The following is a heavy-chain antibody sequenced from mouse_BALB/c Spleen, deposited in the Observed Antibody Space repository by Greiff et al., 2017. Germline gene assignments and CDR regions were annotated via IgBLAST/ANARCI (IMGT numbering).Heavy chain of an antibody. Sequence: QVQLQQPGAELVQPGASVKLSCKASGYTFTSYWMHWVKQRPGQGLEWIGEINPSNGRTNYNEKFKSKATLTVDKSSSTAYMQLSSLTSEDSAVYYCARGSYYGSSYYYAMDDWGQGTSVTVSS. J-gene: IGHJ4*01. D-gene: IGHD1-1*01. V-gene: IGHV1S81*02. CDR3: ARGSYYGSSYYYAMDD. CDR2: INPSNGRT. CDR1: GYTFTSYW.